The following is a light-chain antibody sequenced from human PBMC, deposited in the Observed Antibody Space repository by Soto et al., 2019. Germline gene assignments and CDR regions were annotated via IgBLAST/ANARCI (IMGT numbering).Light chain of an antibody. CDR1: QSVGSN. CDR2: DAS. V-gene: IGKV3-15*01. J-gene: IGKJ2*01. CDR3: QQYYQWPSYT. Sequence: EIVMTQSPLTLSASPGERAIFSCRASQSVGSNIAWYQQKPGQSPSLLVYDASTRATAIPARFSGSASGTDFILTINPLQPEDFAVYYCQQYYQWPSYTFGQGTK.